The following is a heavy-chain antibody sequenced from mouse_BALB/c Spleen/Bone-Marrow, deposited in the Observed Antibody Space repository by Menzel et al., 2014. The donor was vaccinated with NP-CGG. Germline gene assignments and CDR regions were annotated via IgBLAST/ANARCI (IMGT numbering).Heavy chain of an antibody. J-gene: IGHJ3*01. D-gene: IGHD2-14*01. CDR1: GFTFSDYY. Sequence: EVKVVESGGGLVKPGGPLKLSCAASGFTFSDYYMYWVRQTPEKRLEWVATISDAGSYTYYPDSVKGRFTISRDNAKNNLYLQMISLKSEDTAMYYCARDGDYRYAWFAYWGQGTLVTAST. V-gene: IGHV5-4*02. CDR2: ISDAGSYT. CDR3: ARDGDYRYAWFAY.